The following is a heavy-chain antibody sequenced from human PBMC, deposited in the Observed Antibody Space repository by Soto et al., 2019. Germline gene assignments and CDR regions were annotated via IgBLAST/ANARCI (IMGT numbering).Heavy chain of an antibody. V-gene: IGHV1-69*13. J-gene: IGHJ5*02. CDR1: GGTFSSYA. D-gene: IGHD1-7*01. CDR2: IIPIFGTA. CDR3: ARHSTGTTRYNWFDP. Sequence: GASVKVSCKASGGTFSSYAISWVRQAPGQGLEWMGGIIPIFGTANYAQKFQGRVTITADESTSTAYMELSSLRSEDTAVYYCARHSTGTTRYNWFDPWGQRTLVTVSS.